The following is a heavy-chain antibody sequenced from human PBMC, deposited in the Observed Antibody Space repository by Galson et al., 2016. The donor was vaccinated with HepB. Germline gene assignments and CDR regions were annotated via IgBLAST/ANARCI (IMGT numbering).Heavy chain of an antibody. CDR3: ARYGDYVGVYS. D-gene: IGHD4-17*01. Sequence: SLRLSCAASGFTFSTYAMSWVRQAPGKGLEWVANIKQDGSEKYYMDSVKGRFTISRDNAKSSLYLQMNSLRAEDTALYYCARYGDYVGVYSWGQGTLVTVSS. V-gene: IGHV3-7*03. CDR1: GFTFSTYA. J-gene: IGHJ4*02. CDR2: IKQDGSEK.